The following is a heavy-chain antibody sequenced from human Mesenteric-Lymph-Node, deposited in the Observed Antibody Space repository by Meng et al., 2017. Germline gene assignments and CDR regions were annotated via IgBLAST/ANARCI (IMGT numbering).Heavy chain of an antibody. V-gene: IGHV3-74*01. D-gene: IGHD4-23*01. J-gene: IGHJ4*02. CDR1: GFTFSSYV. Sequence: EVQLVESGGGLVQPGGSLRLSCAASGFTFSSYVMYWVRQAPGKGLEWVSRINNDGRSTGYADSVKGRFTISRENAKNTLYLQMNSLRAEDTAVYYCARNYDGGVGYWGQGTLVTVSS. CDR3: ARNYDGGVGY. CDR2: INNDGRST.